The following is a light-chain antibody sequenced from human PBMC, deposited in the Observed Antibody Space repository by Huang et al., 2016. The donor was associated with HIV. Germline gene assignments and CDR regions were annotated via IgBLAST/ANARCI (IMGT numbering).Light chain of an antibody. J-gene: IGKJ1*01. CDR3: QQYNTSPRT. V-gene: IGKV3-15*01. Sequence: ENLMTQSPSTLSVSPGESATLSCRASQSVFKNVAWYQQKPGQAPQLLIDGSSTRAAVIPARISGSGSGTDFTLTSSSLQSEDFAVYYCQQYNTSPRTFGQGTKVEV. CDR1: QSVFKN. CDR2: GSS.